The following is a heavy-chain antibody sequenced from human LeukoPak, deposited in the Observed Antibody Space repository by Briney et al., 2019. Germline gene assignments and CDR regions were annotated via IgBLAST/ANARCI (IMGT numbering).Heavy chain of an antibody. Sequence: SETLSLTCTVSGYSISSGSYYWSWIRQPAGKGLEWIGRIYTSGSTNYNPSLKSRVTISVDTSKNQFSLKLSSVTAADTAVYYCARVPLITMIVPGAFDIWGQGTMVTVSS. D-gene: IGHD3-22*01. CDR1: GYSISSGSYY. CDR2: IYTSGST. J-gene: IGHJ3*02. CDR3: ARVPLITMIVPGAFDI. V-gene: IGHV4-61*02.